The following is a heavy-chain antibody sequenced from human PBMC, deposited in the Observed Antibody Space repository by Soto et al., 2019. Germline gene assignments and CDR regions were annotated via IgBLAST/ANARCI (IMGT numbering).Heavy chain of an antibody. D-gene: IGHD1-26*01. CDR3: ARTPRRSGSYFGY. CDR2: INHSGST. J-gene: IGHJ4*02. V-gene: IGHV4-34*01. CDR1: GGSFSGYY. Sequence: SETLSLTCAVYGGSFSGYYWSWIRQPPGKGLEWIGEINHSGSTNYNPSLKSRVTISVDTSKNQFSLKLSSVTAADTAVYYCARTPRRSGSYFGYWGQGTLVTVSS.